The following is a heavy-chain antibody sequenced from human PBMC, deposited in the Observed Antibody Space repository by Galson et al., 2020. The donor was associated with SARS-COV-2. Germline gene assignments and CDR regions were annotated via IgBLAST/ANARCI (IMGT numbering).Heavy chain of an antibody. CDR2: IWYDGSNK. CDR1: GFTFSSYG. CDR3: ARGMEWYFDL. D-gene: IGHD1-1*01. V-gene: IGHV3-33*01. Sequence: TGGSLRLSCEASGFTFSSYGMHWVGQAPGKGLEWVAVIWYDGSNKYYADSVKGRFTISRDNSKNTLYLQMNSLRAEDTAVYYCARGMEWYFDLWGRGTLVTVSS. J-gene: IGHJ2*01.